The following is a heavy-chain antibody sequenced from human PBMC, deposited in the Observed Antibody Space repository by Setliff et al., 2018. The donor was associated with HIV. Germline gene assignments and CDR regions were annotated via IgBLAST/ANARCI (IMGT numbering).Heavy chain of an antibody. V-gene: IGHV1-3*01. J-gene: IGHJ5*02. CDR3: ASGIAASNWFDP. D-gene: IGHD6-13*01. Sequence: ASVKVSCKASGYTFSTYAMHWVRQAPGQRLEWMGWINAGNGKTKYSQKFQGRVTIMRDTSASTAYMELSSLRSEDTAVFYCASGIAASNWFDPWGQGTLVTVSS. CDR2: INAGNGKT. CDR1: GYTFSTYA.